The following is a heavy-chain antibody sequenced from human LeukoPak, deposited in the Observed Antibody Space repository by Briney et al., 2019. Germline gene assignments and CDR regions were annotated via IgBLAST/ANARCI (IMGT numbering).Heavy chain of an antibody. Sequence: GGSLRLSCALSGFTFTDYYMSWVRQAPGKGLEGVAVVYMAGSTYYSHSVRGRFTVSRDTSKNPVYLQMNSLRVEDTAVYYCARNSDILTESYGAFDMWGQGTMVTVSS. CDR1: GFTFTDYY. J-gene: IGHJ3*02. D-gene: IGHD3-9*01. CDR3: ARNSDILTESYGAFDM. V-gene: IGHV3-53*01. CDR2: VYMAGST.